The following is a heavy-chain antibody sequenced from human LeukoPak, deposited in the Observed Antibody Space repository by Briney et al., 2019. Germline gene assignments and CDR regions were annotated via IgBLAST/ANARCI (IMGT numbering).Heavy chain of an antibody. V-gene: IGHV4-39*07. CDR1: GGSISSSSYY. D-gene: IGHD3-22*01. J-gene: IGHJ4*02. Sequence: KPSETLSLTCTVSGGSISSSSYYWGWIRQPPGKGLEWIGSIYYSGSTYYNPSLKSRVTISVDTSKNQFSLKLSSVTAADTAVYYCARGVGTYYDSSGYMGYWGQGTLVTVSS. CDR2: IYYSGST. CDR3: ARGVGTYYDSSGYMGY.